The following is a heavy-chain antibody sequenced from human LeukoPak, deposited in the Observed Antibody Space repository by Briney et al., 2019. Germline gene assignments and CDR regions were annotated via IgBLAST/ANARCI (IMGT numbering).Heavy chain of an antibody. D-gene: IGHD3-9*01. J-gene: IGHJ6*03. CDR2: ISSSSSTI. V-gene: IGHV3-48*01. Sequence: GGSLRLSCAASGFTFSSYSMNWVRQAPGKGLEWVSYISSSSSTIYYADSVKGRFTISRDNAKNSLYLQMNSLRAEDTAVYYCARHYDILTGYYSPMDVWGKGTTVTVSS. CDR3: ARHYDILTGYYSPMDV. CDR1: GFTFSSYS.